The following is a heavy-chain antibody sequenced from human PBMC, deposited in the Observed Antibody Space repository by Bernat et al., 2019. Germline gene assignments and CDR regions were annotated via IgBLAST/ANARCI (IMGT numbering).Heavy chain of an antibody. J-gene: IGHJ3*01. V-gene: IGHV4-59*11. CDR2: IYYSGST. D-gene: IGHD6-13*01. Sequence: QVRLQESGPGLVKPSETLSLTCTVSGDSISSHYWGWFRLSPGKGLEWIGYIYYSGSTNYNPSLENRVSISIDTSKKHFSLNLSSVTAADTAVYYCARSYPRGQQQGDAFDVWGQGTKVTVSS. CDR3: ARSYPRGQQQGDAFDV. CDR1: GDSISSHY.